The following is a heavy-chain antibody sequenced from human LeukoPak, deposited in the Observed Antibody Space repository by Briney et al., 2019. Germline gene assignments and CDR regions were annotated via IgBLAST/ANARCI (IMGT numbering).Heavy chain of an antibody. D-gene: IGHD3-16*01. CDR2: SSGGGST. Sequence: GGSLRLSCVASGFTVSSNYMSWVRLGPGKGLEWVAAISSGGGSTYYTDSVKGRFTISRDNSENILYLQINSLKAEDTAVYYCAGRNNDDVWGGYYRSPTEGIDMWGQGTMVTVSS. V-gene: IGHV3-53*01. CDR1: GFTVSSNY. J-gene: IGHJ3*02. CDR3: AGRNNDDVWGGYYRSPTEGIDM.